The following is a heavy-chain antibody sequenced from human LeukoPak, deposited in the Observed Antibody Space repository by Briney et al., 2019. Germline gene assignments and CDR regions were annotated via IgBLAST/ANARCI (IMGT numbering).Heavy chain of an antibody. Sequence: SVKVSFKASGGTFISYAISWVRQAPGQGREWMGGIIPIFGTAKYAQKFQGRVTINAEESTTTAYMELSSLRSEDTAMYYCATADYGDYVAAGGAFDYWGQGTLVTVSS. CDR3: ATADYGDYVAAGGAFDY. CDR1: GGTFISYA. D-gene: IGHD4-17*01. CDR2: IIPIFGTA. V-gene: IGHV1-69*01. J-gene: IGHJ4*02.